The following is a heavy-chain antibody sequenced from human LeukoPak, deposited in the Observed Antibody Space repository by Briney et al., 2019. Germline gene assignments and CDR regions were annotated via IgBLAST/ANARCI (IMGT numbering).Heavy chain of an antibody. Sequence: PGGSLRLSCAASGFTFSNAWMSWVRQAPGKGLEWVGRIKSKTDGGTTDYAAPVKGRFTISRDDSKNTLYLQMNSLKTKTTAFYYCTTDFSSPSGHPPTDYGGQGTLFTAPS. CDR1: GFTFSNAW. D-gene: IGHD2-2*01. CDR2: IKSKTDGGTT. J-gene: IGHJ4*02. CDR3: TTDFSSPSGHPPTDY. V-gene: IGHV3-15*01.